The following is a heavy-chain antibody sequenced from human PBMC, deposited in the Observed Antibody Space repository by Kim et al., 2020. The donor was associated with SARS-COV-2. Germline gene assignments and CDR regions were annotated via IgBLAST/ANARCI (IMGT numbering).Heavy chain of an antibody. CDR3: ARDWFPVCGGDCYSSYYYYGMDV. D-gene: IGHD2-21*02. V-gene: IGHV3-53*01. Sequence: GGSLRLSCAASGFTVSSNYMSWVRQAPGKGLEWVSVIYSGGSTYYADSVKGRFTISRDNSKNTLYLQMNSLRAEDTAVYYCARDWFPVCGGDCYSSYYYYGMDVWGQGTTVTVSS. J-gene: IGHJ6*02. CDR2: IYSGGST. CDR1: GFTVSSNY.